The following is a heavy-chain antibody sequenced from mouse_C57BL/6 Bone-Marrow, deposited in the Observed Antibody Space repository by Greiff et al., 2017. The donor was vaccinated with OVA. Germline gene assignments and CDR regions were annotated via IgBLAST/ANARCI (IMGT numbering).Heavy chain of an antibody. J-gene: IGHJ2*01. V-gene: IGHV14-2*01. CDR2: IDPEDGET. CDR3: ARPTMVTTTGVDY. CDR1: GFNIKDYY. Sequence: EVKLVESGAELVKPGASVQLSCTASGFNIKDYYMHWVKQRTEQGLEWIGRIDPEDGETKYAPKFQGKATITADTSSNTAYLQLSSLTSEDTAVYYCARPTMVTTTGVDYWGQGTTLTVSS. D-gene: IGHD2-2*01.